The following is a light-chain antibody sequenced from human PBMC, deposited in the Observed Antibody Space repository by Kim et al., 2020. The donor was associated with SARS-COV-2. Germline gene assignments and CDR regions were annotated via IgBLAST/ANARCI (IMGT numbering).Light chain of an antibody. CDR1: LTILYYSHIKNF. J-gene: IGKJ2*03. V-gene: IGKV4-1*01. Sequence: RATVNCKSSLTILYYSHIKNFITWYQQNPGQPPRVLIHWASPRDSGVTDRFSGWGSETDFSHTIGSLQVEDVAVYFCHQYYSSPPSFGPGTKLGI. CDR2: WAS. CDR3: HQYYSSPPS.